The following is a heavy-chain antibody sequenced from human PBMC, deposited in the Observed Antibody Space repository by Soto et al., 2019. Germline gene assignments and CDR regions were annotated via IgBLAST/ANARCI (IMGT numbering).Heavy chain of an antibody. J-gene: IGHJ4*02. V-gene: IGHV3-7*05. CDR1: GFTFSSYW. CDR2: IKQDGSEK. CDR3: ANGYYDSSGYDEIRGKY. Sequence: GGSLRLSCAASGFTFSSYWMNWVRQAPGKGLEWVANIKQDGSEKYYVDSVKGRFTISRDNAKNSLYLQMNSLRAEDTAVYYCANGYYDSSGYDEIRGKYWGQGTLVTVSS. D-gene: IGHD3-22*01.